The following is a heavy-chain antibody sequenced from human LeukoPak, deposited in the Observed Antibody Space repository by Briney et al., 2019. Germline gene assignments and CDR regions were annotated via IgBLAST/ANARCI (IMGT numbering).Heavy chain of an antibody. J-gene: IGHJ3*02. D-gene: IGHD3-10*01. CDR3: AREARYGSGRLNDAFDI. V-gene: IGHV3-7*01. CDR1: GFTFSSYW. CDR2: MKQDGSEK. Sequence: GGSLRLSCAASGFTFSSYWMSWVRQAPGRGLEWVANMKQDGSEKYYGGSVRGRFTISRDNARNSLYLQMNSLRAEDTAVYYCAREARYGSGRLNDAFDIWGQGTMVSVSS.